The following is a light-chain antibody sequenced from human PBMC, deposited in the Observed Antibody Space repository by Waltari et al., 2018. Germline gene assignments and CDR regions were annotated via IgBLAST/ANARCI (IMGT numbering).Light chain of an antibody. Sequence: QSALTQPRSVSGSPGQSVTISCTGTSDDVGGFDYVSWYQQHPGKAPKVIIYDVTKWPSGVPHRFSGSKSGNTASLTISGLQAEDDADYYCCSYAGSPYVFGTGTKVTVL. CDR2: DVT. J-gene: IGLJ1*01. CDR3: CSYAGSPYV. CDR1: SDDVGGFDY. V-gene: IGLV2-11*01.